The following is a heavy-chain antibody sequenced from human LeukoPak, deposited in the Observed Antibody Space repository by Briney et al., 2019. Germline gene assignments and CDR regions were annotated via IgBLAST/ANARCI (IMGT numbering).Heavy chain of an antibody. Sequence: GGSLRLSCAASGFTFSSYAMHWVRQAPGKGLEYVSAISSNGGSTYYANSVKGRFTISRDNSKNTLYLQMGSLRAEDMAVYYCARVPGAILAHGMDVWGQGATVTVSS. CDR2: ISSNGGST. J-gene: IGHJ6*02. V-gene: IGHV3-64*01. D-gene: IGHD3-3*01. CDR3: ARVPGAILAHGMDV. CDR1: GFTFSSYA.